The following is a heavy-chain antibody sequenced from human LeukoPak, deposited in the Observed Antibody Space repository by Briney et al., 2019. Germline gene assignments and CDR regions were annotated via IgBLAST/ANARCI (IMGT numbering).Heavy chain of an antibody. CDR1: GFTFSSYA. CDR3: AKDGDFWSGYYGPWSHFDY. D-gene: IGHD3-3*01. V-gene: IGHV3-23*01. Sequence: SGGSLRLSCAASGFTFSSYAMSWVRQAPGKGLEWVSAISGSGGSTYYADSVKGRFTISRDNSKNTLYLQMNSLRAEDTAVYYCAKDGDFWSGYYGPWSHFDYWGQGTLVTVSS. CDR2: ISGSGGST. J-gene: IGHJ4*02.